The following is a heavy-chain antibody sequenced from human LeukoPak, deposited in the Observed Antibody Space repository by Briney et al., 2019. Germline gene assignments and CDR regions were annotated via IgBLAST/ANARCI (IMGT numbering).Heavy chain of an antibody. Sequence: ASVKVSCKASGYTFTSYAMHWVRQAPGQRLEWMGWINAGNGNTKYSQKFQGRVTITRDTSASTAYMELSSLRSEATAVYYCARRSLDTAMVSDAFDIWGQGTMVTVPS. CDR2: INAGNGNT. CDR1: GYTFTSYA. D-gene: IGHD5-18*01. CDR3: ARRSLDTAMVSDAFDI. V-gene: IGHV1-3*01. J-gene: IGHJ3*02.